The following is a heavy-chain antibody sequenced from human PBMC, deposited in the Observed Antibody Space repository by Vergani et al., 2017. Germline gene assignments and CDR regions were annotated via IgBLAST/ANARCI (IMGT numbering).Heavy chain of an antibody. CDR1: GFTFSNAW. CDR2: IKSKTDGGTT. J-gene: IGHJ4*02. Sequence: EVQLVESGGGLVKPGGSLRLSCAASGFTFSNAWMSWVRQAPGKGLEWVGRIKSKTDGGTTDYAAPVKGRFTISRDDSKNTLYLQMNSLKTEDTAVYYCARDQSGGSGRWPEYYDFWSGSAVFDYWGQGTLVTVSS. CDR3: ARDQSGGSGRWPEYYDFWSGSAVFDY. D-gene: IGHD3-3*01. V-gene: IGHV3-15*01.